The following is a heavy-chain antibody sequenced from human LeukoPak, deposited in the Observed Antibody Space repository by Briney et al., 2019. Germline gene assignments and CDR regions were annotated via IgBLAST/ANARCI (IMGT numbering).Heavy chain of an antibody. CDR1: GYTFTSYG. CDR2: ISAYNGNT. Sequence: VASVKVSCKASGYTFTSYGISWVRQAPGQGLEWMGWISAYNGNTNYAQKLQGRVTMTTDTSTSTAYMELRSLRSDDTAVYYCARVRSDSSSWYPLDYYYYYMDVWGKGTTVTVSS. J-gene: IGHJ6*03. D-gene: IGHD6-13*01. V-gene: IGHV1-18*01. CDR3: ARVRSDSSSWYPLDYYYYYMDV.